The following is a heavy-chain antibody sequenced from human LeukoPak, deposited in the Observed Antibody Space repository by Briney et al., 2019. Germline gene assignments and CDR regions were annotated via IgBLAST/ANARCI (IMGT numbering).Heavy chain of an antibody. D-gene: IGHD3-10*01. CDR2: ISAYNGNT. Sequence: ASVKVSCKASGYTFTSYGISWVRQAPGQGLEWMGWISAYNGNTNYAQNFQGRVTMTRDTSISTAYMELSRLRSDDTALYYCARDRREVYKYGSGTFKFGENFFDSWGQGTLVTVSS. CDR1: GYTFTSYG. CDR3: ARDRREVYKYGSGTFKFGENFFDS. J-gene: IGHJ4*02. V-gene: IGHV1-18*01.